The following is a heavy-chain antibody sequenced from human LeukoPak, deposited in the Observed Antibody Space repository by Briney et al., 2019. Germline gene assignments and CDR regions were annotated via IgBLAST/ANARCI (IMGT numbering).Heavy chain of an antibody. Sequence: GRSLRLSCAASGFTFSSYEMNWVRQAPGKGLEWVSYISSSGSIIYYADSVKGRFTISRDNAKNSLYLQMNSLRAEDTAVYYCARGGLPKPFDYWGQGTLVTVSS. CDR1: GFTFSSYE. V-gene: IGHV3-48*03. CDR3: ARGGLPKPFDY. J-gene: IGHJ4*02. CDR2: ISSSGSII. D-gene: IGHD1-14*01.